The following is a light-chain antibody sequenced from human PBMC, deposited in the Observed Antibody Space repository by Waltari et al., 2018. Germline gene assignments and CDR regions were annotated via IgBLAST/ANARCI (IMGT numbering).Light chain of an antibody. CDR2: QGN. V-gene: IGLV2-23*01. J-gene: IGLJ3*02. CDR3: CSYVGSRPWV. Sequence: QSALTQPAAVSGSPGQSINISCTGVSSAFGTFKLASWYQQCPGQPTQFIIFQGNERRPGVSDRFSGSSSDNAAYLKISGLQAEDEADYYCCSYVGSRPWVFGGGTKLTVL. CDR1: SSAFGTFKL.